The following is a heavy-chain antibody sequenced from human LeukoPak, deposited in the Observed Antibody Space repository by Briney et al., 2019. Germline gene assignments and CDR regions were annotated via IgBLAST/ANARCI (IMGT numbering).Heavy chain of an antibody. CDR3: ARARASGRSGFDY. CDR1: GFSFGSYS. Sequence: GGSLRLSCAASGFSFGSYSMNWVRLAPGKGLEWVSYISGSGTTIYYADSVRGRFTISRDNAKNSLFLQMNSLRDEDAAVYYCARARASGRSGFDYWGQGTLVTVSS. CDR2: ISGSGTTI. J-gene: IGHJ4*02. V-gene: IGHV3-48*02. D-gene: IGHD2-15*01.